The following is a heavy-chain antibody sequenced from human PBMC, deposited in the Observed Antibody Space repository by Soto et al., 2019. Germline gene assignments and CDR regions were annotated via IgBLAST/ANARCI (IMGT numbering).Heavy chain of an antibody. CDR1: GGSISSGGYY. J-gene: IGHJ4*02. Sequence: TLSLTGTVSGGSISSGGYYWSWIRQHPGKGLEWIGYIYYSGSTYYNKSLKSRVTISVDTSKNQFSLKLSYVTAADTAVYYCARGSPAFEDILDYWGPGTLVTVSS. V-gene: IGHV4-31*03. D-gene: IGHD2-15*01. CDR2: IYYSGST. CDR3: ARGSPAFEDILDY.